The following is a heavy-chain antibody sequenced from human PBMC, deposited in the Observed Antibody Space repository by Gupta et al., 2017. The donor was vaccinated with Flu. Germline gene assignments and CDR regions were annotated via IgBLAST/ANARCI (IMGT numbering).Heavy chain of an antibody. CDR2: IRRRGYAGTT. CDR3: GRGDYCSGDSCYSGDYYGLDV. J-gene: IGHJ6*02. Sequence: EVQLVESGGGLVQPGRSLRLSCTGSGFSFGAYAIAWVRLAPGKGLEWVGFIRRRGYAGTTKYAASVKDRFTISRDDSKSIAYLQMNSLKTEDTAIYFCGRGDYCSGDSCYSGDYYGLDVWGHGTAVTVSS. D-gene: IGHD2-15*01. CDR1: GFSFGAYA. V-gene: IGHV3-49*04.